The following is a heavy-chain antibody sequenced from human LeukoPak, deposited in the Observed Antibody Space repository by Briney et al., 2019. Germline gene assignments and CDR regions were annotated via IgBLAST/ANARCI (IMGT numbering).Heavy chain of an antibody. V-gene: IGHV3-23*01. CDR2: ISGGGDST. Sequence: PGGSLRLSCAASGSTFKNYAMSWVRQAPGKGLEWISAISGGGDSTYYADSLRGRFTISRDSSKNTLRLQMNSLRAEDTAVYYCAKDHDYSDRGVARGQGTIVTVSS. D-gene: IGHD4-17*01. CDR3: AKDHDYSDRGVA. J-gene: IGHJ3*01. CDR1: GSTFKNYA.